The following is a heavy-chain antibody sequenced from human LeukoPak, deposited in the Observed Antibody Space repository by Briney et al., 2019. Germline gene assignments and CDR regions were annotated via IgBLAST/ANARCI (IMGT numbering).Heavy chain of an antibody. D-gene: IGHD3-9*01. CDR3: ARDRGGYFDWYYFDY. CDR1: GGSISSGGYY. V-gene: IGHV4-30-4*01. CDR2: IYYGGST. Sequence: PSETLSLTCTVSGGSISSGGYYWSWIRQPPGKGLEWIGYIYYGGSTYYNPSLKSRVTIAVDTSKNQFSLNLSSVTAADTAVYYCARDRGGYFDWYYFDYWGQGTPVTVSS. J-gene: IGHJ4*02.